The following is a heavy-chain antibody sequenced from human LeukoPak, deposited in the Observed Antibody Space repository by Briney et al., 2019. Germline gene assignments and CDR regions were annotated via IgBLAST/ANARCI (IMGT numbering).Heavy chain of an antibody. J-gene: IGHJ3*02. CDR1: GYTFTSYD. CDR3: AREGYPYDYVWGSYLDAFDI. V-gene: IGHV1-8*03. D-gene: IGHD3-16*02. CDR2: MNPNSGNT. Sequence: ASVKVSCKASGYTFTSYDINWVRQATGQGLEWMGWMNPNSGNTGYAQKFQGRVTITRNTSISTAYMELSSLRSEDTAVYYCAREGYPYDYVWGSYLDAFDIWGQGTMVTVSS.